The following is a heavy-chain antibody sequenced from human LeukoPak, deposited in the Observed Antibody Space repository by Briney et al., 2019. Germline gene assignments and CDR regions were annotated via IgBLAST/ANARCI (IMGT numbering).Heavy chain of an antibody. Sequence: PSETLSLTCAVYGGSFSGYYWSWIRQPPGKGLEWIGEINHSGSTNYNPSLKSRVTISVDTSKNQFSLKLSSVTAPDTAVYYCATRAVDTAMATFDYWGQGTLVTVSS. D-gene: IGHD5-18*01. J-gene: IGHJ4*02. V-gene: IGHV4-34*01. CDR3: ATRAVDTAMATFDY. CDR2: INHSGST. CDR1: GGSFSGYY.